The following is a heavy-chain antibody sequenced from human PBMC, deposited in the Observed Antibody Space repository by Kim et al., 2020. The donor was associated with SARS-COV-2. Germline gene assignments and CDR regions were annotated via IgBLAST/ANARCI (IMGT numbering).Heavy chain of an antibody. CDR3: AKDQSVVARKGTFDP. CDR1: GFTFSSYA. D-gene: IGHD5-12*01. J-gene: IGHJ5*02. V-gene: IGHV3-23*01. Sequence: GGSLRLSCAASGFTFSSYAMSWVRQAPGKGLEWVSAISGSGGSTYYSDSVKGRVTISRDNSKNTLYLQMNSLRAEDTAVYYCAKDQSVVARKGTFDPWGQGTLVTVSS. CDR2: ISGSGGST.